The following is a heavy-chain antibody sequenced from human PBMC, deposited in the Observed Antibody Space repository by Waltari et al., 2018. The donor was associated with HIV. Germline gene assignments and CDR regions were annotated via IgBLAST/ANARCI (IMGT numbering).Heavy chain of an antibody. Sequence: QVQLVQSGAEVKKPGASVQVSCKASGYTFTGYYMSWVPQATGQGLERMGRINPNSGGTNYAQKFQGRVTMTRDTSISTAYMELSRLRSDDTAVYYCHYDILTGYYNGTSGPPDYWGQGTLVTVSS. CDR1: GYTFTGYY. D-gene: IGHD3-9*01. J-gene: IGHJ4*02. CDR3: HYDILTGYYNGTSGPPDY. CDR2: INPNSGGT. V-gene: IGHV1-2*06.